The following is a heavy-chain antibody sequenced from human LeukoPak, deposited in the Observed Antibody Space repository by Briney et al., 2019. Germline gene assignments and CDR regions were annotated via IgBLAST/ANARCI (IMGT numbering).Heavy chain of an antibody. CDR1: GGSISTYY. Sequence: PSETLSLTCTVSGGSISTYYRSWIRQPPGKGLEWIGHIYYSGSTTYNPSLKSRVTISVDTSKNQFSLKLTSLTAADTAVYYCARQSGYFDYWGQGTLVTVSS. J-gene: IGHJ4*03. V-gene: IGHV4-59*08. CDR3: ARQSGYFDY. CDR2: IYYSGST.